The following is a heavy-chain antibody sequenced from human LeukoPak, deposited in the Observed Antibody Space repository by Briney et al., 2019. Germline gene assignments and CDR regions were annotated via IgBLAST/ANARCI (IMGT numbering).Heavy chain of an antibody. CDR3: ATVYDSSGYYYYMDV. D-gene: IGHD3-22*01. CDR2: IKQDGSEK. V-gene: IGHV3-7*03. J-gene: IGHJ6*03. Sequence: GGSLRLSCAASGFTFSSYWMSWVRQAPGKGLEWVANIKQDGSEKYYVDSVKGRFTISRDNAKNSLYLQMNSLRAEDTAVYYCATVYDSSGYYYYMDVWGKGTTVTVSS. CDR1: GFTFSSYW.